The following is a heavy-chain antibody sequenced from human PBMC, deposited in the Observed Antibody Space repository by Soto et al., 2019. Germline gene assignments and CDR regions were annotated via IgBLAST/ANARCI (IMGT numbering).Heavy chain of an antibody. V-gene: IGHV3-23*01. Sequence: EVQLLESGGGLVQPGGSLRLSCAASGFTFSSYAMHWVRQAPGKGLEWVSTTSNTYITYYADSVKGRFTISRDHSKNTLFLQMNSLRAEDTAVYYCARWDYWGQGTLVTVSS. CDR1: GFTFSSYA. CDR3: ARWDY. J-gene: IGHJ4*02. CDR2: TSNTYIT.